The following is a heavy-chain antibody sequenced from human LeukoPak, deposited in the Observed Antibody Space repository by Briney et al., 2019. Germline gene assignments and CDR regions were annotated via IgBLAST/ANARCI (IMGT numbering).Heavy chain of an antibody. CDR1: GFTFSSYA. CDR3: AKVRDGRSTGGTYYYYMDV. D-gene: IGHD1-26*01. Sequence: GGSLRLSCAASGFTFSSYAMHWVRQAPGKGLEWVSGISGSGGNTYYADSVKGRFTISRDNSKNTLYLQMNSLRVEDTAVFYCAKVRDGRSTGGTYYYYMDVWGKGTTVTVSS. V-gene: IGHV3-23*01. CDR2: ISGSGGNT. J-gene: IGHJ6*03.